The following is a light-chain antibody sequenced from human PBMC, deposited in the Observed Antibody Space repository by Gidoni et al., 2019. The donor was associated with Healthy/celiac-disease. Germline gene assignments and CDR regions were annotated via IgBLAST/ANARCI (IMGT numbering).Light chain of an antibody. CDR3: CSYAGSYTVV. J-gene: IGLJ2*01. V-gene: IGLV2-11*01. CDR2: DVS. CDR1: SSDVGGYNY. Sequence: QSALTQPRSVSGSPGPSVTISCTGTSSDVGGYNYVSWYQQHPGNAPKLMIYDVSKRPSGVPDRFSGSKSGNTASLTISELQAEDEADYYCCSYAGSYTVVFGGGTKLTVL.